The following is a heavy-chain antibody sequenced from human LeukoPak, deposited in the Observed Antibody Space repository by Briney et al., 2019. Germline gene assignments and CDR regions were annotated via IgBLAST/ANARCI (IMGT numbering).Heavy chain of an antibody. Sequence: GMSLRLSCAASGFTFSSYAMHGVRQAPGRGREWVAVISYDGSNKYYADSVKGRFTISRDNSKNTLYLQMNSLRAEDTAVYYCASGWLQLTIDYWGQGTLVTVSS. CDR1: GFTFSSYA. CDR3: ASGWLQLTIDY. V-gene: IGHV3-30*01. D-gene: IGHD5-24*01. CDR2: ISYDGSNK. J-gene: IGHJ4*02.